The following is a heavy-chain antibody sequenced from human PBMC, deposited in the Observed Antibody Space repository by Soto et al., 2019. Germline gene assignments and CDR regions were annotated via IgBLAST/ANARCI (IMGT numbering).Heavy chain of an antibody. J-gene: IGHJ4*02. CDR1: GGSISSGGYY. CDR2: IYYSGST. D-gene: IGHD3-22*01. V-gene: IGHV4-31*03. Sequence: SETLSLTCTVSGGSISSGGYYWSWIRQHPGKGLEWIGYIYYSGSTYYNPSLKSRVTISVDTSKNQFSLKLSSVTAADTAVYYCARATYYYDSSRYYRFAYWGQGTLVTVSS. CDR3: ARATYYYDSSRYYRFAY.